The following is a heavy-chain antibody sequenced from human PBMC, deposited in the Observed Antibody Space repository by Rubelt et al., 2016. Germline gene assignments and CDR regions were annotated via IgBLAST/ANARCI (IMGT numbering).Heavy chain of an antibody. Sequence: YYADSVKGRFTISRDNSKNTLYLQMNSLRAEDTAVYYCARDQSDTVAKYYYYYGMDVWGQGTTVTVSS. V-gene: IGHV3-30*07. J-gene: IGHJ6*02. CDR3: ARDQSDTVAKYYYYYGMDV. D-gene: IGHD5-18*01.